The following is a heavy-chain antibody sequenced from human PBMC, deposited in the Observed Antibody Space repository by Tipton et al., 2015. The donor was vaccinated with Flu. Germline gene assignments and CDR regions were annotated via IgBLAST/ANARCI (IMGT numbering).Heavy chain of an antibody. D-gene: IGHD3-22*01. J-gene: IGHJ5*02. CDR2: IYQSGTT. Sequence: TLSLTCTVSGHSISSGYYWGWIRQPPGKGLEWIGSIYQSGTTYYNPSLKSRVTISVDTSRNQFSLKLSSVTAADTAVYYCAKTYFDSSDSPDRFDPWGQGTPVTVSS. CDR3: AKTYFDSSDSPDRFDP. V-gene: IGHV4-38-2*02. CDR1: GHSISSGYY.